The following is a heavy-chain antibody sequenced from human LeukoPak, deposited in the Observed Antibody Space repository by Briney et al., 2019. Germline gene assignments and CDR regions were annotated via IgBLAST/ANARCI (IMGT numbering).Heavy chain of an antibody. CDR3: ARHGVRYFDRYYFDY. CDR2: ISSSSSYI. CDR1: GFTFSSYS. Sequence: GGSLRLSCAASGFTFSSYSMNWVRQAPGKGLEWVSSISSSSSYIYYADSVKGRFTISRDNAKNSLYLQMNSLRAEDTAVYYCARHGVRYFDRYYFDYWGQGTLVTVSS. V-gene: IGHV3-21*01. D-gene: IGHD3-9*01. J-gene: IGHJ4*02.